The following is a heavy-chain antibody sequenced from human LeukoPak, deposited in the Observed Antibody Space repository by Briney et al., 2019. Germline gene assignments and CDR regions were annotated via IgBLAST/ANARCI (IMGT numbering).Heavy chain of an antibody. CDR1: GGTFSSYA. J-gene: IGHJ4*02. V-gene: IGHV1-69*01. D-gene: IGHD2-21*01. Sequence: SVKVSCKASGGTFSSYAISWVRQAPGQGLEWMGGIIPIFGTANYAQKFQGRVTITADESTSTAYMDLSSLRFEDTAVYYCARAIYCGGDCYQYYFDYWGQGTLVTVSS. CDR2: IIPIFGTA. CDR3: ARAIYCGGDCYQYYFDY.